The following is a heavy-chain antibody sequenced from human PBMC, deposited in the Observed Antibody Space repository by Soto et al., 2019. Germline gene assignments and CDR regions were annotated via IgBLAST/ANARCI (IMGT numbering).Heavy chain of an antibody. CDR2: IYYSGST. CDR1: GGSISSSSHY. Sequence: GPGPGGSSETLSLTCAVSGGSISSSSHYWGWIRQPPGKGLEWIGSIYYSGSTYFNPSLKSRVTISVDTSKDQFSLKLSSVTAADTAVYFCARQNAWLGELYPLNYYGMDVWGQGTTVTVSS. D-gene: IGHD3-10*01. CDR3: ARQNAWLGELYPLNYYGMDV. J-gene: IGHJ6*02. V-gene: IGHV4-39*01.